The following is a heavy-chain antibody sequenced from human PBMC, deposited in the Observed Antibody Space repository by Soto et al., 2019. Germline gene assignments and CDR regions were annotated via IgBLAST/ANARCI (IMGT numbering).Heavy chain of an antibody. D-gene: IGHD1-26*01. J-gene: IGHJ4*02. CDR1: SASLSNYY. V-gene: IGHV4-4*07. CDR3: ARGSLGPDY. CDR2: IFPTGNT. Sequence: PSETLSLTCTVSSASLSNYYWSWIRQPAGKGLEWIGRIFPTGNTDYNPSLRSRVTMSVDTSKNQFSLKLNYVTAADTAVYYCARGSLGPDYWGPGTLVTVSS.